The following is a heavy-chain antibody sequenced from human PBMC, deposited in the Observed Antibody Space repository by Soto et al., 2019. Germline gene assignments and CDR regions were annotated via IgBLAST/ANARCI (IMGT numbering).Heavy chain of an antibody. D-gene: IGHD2-21*02. CDR1: GESISSSSYY. V-gene: IGHV4-39*01. CDR2: IYYSGRT. Sequence: SETLSLTCIVSGESISSSSYYWGWIRQPPGKGLEWIGSIYYSGRTYYNPSFKSRVTISIDTSKNQFSLKLSSVTATDTAVYYCDRQRTTVVTQDYFDHCGQGPLVTVYS. J-gene: IGHJ4*02. CDR3: DRQRTTVVTQDYFDH.